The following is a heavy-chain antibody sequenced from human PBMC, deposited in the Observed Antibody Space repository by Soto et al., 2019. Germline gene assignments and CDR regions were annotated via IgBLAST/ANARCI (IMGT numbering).Heavy chain of an antibody. V-gene: IGHV4-59*01. CDR2: VHYSGAT. D-gene: IGHD2-2*01. CDR1: GGSIDGYF. Sequence: PSETLSLTCTVPGGSIDGYFWTWVRQPPGEGLEWIGNVHYSGATRFKSSFKSRLDMSVDTSKNQFSMTLTSVTAADTAVYYCARMLVNVRYDNAVHDTFDVWGQGTMVTVSS. CDR3: ARMLVNVRYDNAVHDTFDV. J-gene: IGHJ3*01.